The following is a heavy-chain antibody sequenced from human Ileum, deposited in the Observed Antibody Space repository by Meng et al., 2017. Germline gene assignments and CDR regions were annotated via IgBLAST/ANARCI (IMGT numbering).Heavy chain of an antibody. CDR3: TRSSSHYSGHNY. CDR1: GDGVFRHRAA. D-gene: IGHD4-23*01. J-gene: IGHJ4*02. CDR2: TYYRSKWFN. Sequence: RLRASGQVAANPSQTLSPTLTTSGDGVFRHRAAGNWFRQSTSRGLQSLGRTYYRSKWFNDYAVSVKSRITINPDTSKNQFSLQLNSVTPDDTAVFYCTRSSSHYSGHNYWGQGTLVTVSS. V-gene: IGHV6-1*01.